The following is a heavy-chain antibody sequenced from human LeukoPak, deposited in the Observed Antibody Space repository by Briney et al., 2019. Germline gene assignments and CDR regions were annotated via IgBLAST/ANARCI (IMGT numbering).Heavy chain of an antibody. V-gene: IGHV4-39*01. CDR2: IYYSGST. Sequence: PSETLSLTCTVSGGSISSSSYYWGWIRQPPRKGLEWIGSIYYSGSTYYNPSLKSRVTISVDTSKNQFSLKLSSVTAADTAVYYRARSGGSYEDAFDIWGQGTMVTVSS. CDR3: ARSGGSYEDAFDI. D-gene: IGHD1-26*01. CDR1: GGSISSSSYY. J-gene: IGHJ3*02.